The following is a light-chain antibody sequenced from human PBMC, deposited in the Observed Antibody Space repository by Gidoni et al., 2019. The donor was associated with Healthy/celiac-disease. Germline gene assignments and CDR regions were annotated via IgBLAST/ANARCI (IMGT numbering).Light chain of an antibody. CDR2: DAS. J-gene: IGKJ4*01. V-gene: IGKV3-11*01. Sequence: EIVLTQSPATLSLSPGERATLSRRASQSVSSYLAWYQQKPGQAPRLLIYDASNRATGIPTRFSGSWSGTDFTLTISSLEPEDFAVYCCQQHSNWPLTFGGGTKVEIK. CDR3: QQHSNWPLT. CDR1: QSVSSY.